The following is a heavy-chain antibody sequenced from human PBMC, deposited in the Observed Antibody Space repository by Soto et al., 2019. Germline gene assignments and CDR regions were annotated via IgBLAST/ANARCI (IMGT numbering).Heavy chain of an antibody. J-gene: IGHJ6*03. CDR1: GFTFGTYA. CDR3: AKFRGPAYSNFFMDV. Sequence: EVQLLESGGGLVQPGGSVRLSCAASGFTFGTYAMKWLRQAPGRGLECVSIISSSGCNTAYSYSVKGRFTVSRDNSKNAMYLQMNSLRAEDTALYYCAKFRGPAYSNFFMDVWGKGTTVTVS. D-gene: IGHD2-2*01. V-gene: IGHV3-23*01. CDR2: ISSSGCNT.